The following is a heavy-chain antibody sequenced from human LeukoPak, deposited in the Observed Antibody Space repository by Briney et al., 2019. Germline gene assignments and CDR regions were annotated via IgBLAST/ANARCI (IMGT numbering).Heavy chain of an antibody. Sequence: ASVKVSCKASGYTFTGYYMHWVRQATGQGLEWMGWMNPNSGTGYAQKFQGRVTITRNTSISTAYMELSSLRSEDTAVYYCARGGAPYGSGSYYNGLDYWGQGTLVTVSS. V-gene: IGHV1-8*03. J-gene: IGHJ4*02. CDR2: MNPNSGT. CDR1: GYTFTGYY. CDR3: ARGGAPYGSGSYYNGLDY. D-gene: IGHD3-10*01.